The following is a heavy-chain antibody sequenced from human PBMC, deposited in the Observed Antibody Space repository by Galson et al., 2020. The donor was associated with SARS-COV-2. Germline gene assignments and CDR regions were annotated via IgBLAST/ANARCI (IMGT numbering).Heavy chain of an antibody. J-gene: IGHJ4*02. CDR3: ARGDMGNDYFDH. Sequence: GGSLRLSCAVSGFTFSNHWMHWVRQAPGKGLVWVSRIYSEGSSTSYADSVKGRFTISGDNAKNTLYLQMNSLRAEDTAVYYCARGDMGNDYFDHWGQGTLVTVSS. CDR2: IYSEGSST. V-gene: IGHV3-74*01. CDR1: GFTFSNHW. D-gene: IGHD7-27*01.